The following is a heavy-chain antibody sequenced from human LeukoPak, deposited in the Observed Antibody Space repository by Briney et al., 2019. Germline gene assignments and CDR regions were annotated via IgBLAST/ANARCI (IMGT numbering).Heavy chain of an antibody. V-gene: IGHV3-23*01. CDR2: IIGSGGST. CDR1: GFTFSSYA. CDR3: AKCICVTMIVDDDFDI. Sequence: PGGSLRLSCAASGFTFSSYAMSWVRQAPGKGLEWVSAIIGSGGSTYYADSVKGWFIISRANSKNMLYLQINSMSAEDTVVYCCAKCICVTMIVDDDFDIWGQGTMVTVSS. J-gene: IGHJ3*02. D-gene: IGHD3-22*01.